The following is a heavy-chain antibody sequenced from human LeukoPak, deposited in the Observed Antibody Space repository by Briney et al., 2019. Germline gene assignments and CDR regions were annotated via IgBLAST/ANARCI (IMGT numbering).Heavy chain of an antibody. D-gene: IGHD4-17*01. J-gene: IGHJ6*03. CDR3: ARVNYGDYFYYYYYMDV. V-gene: IGHV4-38-2*02. CDR2: IYYSGST. CDR1: GYSISSSYY. Sequence: PSETLSLTCTVSGYSISSSYYWGWIRQPPGKGLEWIGSIYYSGSTYYNPSLKSRVTISVDTSKNQFSLKLSSVTAADTAVYYCARVNYGDYFYYYYYMDVWGKGTTVTVSS.